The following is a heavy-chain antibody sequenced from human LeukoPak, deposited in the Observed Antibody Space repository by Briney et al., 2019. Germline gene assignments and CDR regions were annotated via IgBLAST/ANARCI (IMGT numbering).Heavy chain of an antibody. CDR3: ASKQWLAPPPDS. J-gene: IGHJ5*01. CDR1: GFTFSKYW. V-gene: IGHV3-74*01. D-gene: IGHD6-19*01. Sequence: GSLRLSCAASGFTFSKYWMLWVRQAPGKGLESVSRINTDGTVTTYPDSVKGRFTVSRDNADNTMFLQMNSVRDEDTAVYYCASKQWLAPPPDSWGQGTPVTVSS. CDR2: INTDGTVT.